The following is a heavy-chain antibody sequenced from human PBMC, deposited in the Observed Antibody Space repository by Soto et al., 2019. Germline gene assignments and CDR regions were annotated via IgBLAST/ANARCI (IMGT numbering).Heavy chain of an antibody. V-gene: IGHV1-2*02. CDR3: GRGRSGQIVVFY. D-gene: IGHD1-26*01. J-gene: IGHJ4*02. CDR2: IGPESGAT. CDR1: GYTFTGHY. Sequence: GASVKVSCKASGYTFTGHYIHWVRQAPEQGPEWMGEIGPESGATRYAQRFQGRVTMTRDMSITTVYMELNNLSHDDTAVYYCGRGRSGQIVVFYWGQGTPVTVS.